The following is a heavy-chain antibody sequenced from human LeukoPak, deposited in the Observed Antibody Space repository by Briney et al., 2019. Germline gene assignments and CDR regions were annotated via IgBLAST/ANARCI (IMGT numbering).Heavy chain of an antibody. CDR2: IIPIFGTA. CDR3: ARDIVVVVAAGGYYYGMDV. J-gene: IGHJ6*02. V-gene: IGHV1-69*13. CDR1: GGTFSSYA. D-gene: IGHD2-15*01. Sequence: ASVKVSCKASGGTFSSYAISWVRQAPGQGLEWMGGIIPIFGTANYAQKFQGRVTITADESTSTAYMELSSLRSEDTAVYYCARDIVVVVAAGGYYYGMDVWGQGTTVIVSS.